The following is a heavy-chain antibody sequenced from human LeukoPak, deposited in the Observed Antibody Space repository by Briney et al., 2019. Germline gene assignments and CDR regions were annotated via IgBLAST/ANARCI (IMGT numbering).Heavy chain of an antibody. CDR1: GFTFSSYA. V-gene: IGHV3-23*01. D-gene: IGHD2-15*01. CDR2: ISGSGGST. Sequence: GGSLRLSCAASGFTFSSYAMSWVRQAPGKGLEWVSAISGSGGSTYYADSVKGRFTISRDNSKNSLYLQMNSLRTEDTALYYCAKDLDVAATGYGMDVWGQGTTVTVSS. CDR3: AKDLDVAATGYGMDV. J-gene: IGHJ6*02.